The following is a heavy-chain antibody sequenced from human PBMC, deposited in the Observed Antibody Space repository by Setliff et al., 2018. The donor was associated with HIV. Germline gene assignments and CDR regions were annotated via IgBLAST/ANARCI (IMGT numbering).Heavy chain of an antibody. V-gene: IGHV1-3*04. Sequence: ASVKVSCKASGYSFSSHPIHWVRQAPGQRPEWMGWIKTDNGDTQYSQKFRDRVTITRDTSADTVYMELSSLRSEDTAVYYCARDRCNGIKCYLYNWFDPWGQGTL. CDR1: GYSFSSHP. CDR2: IKTDNGDT. CDR3: ARDRCNGIKCYLYNWFDP. D-gene: IGHD2-15*01. J-gene: IGHJ5*02.